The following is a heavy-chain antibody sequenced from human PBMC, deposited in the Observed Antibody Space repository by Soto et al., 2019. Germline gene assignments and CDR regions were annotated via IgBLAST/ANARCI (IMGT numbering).Heavy chain of an antibody. J-gene: IGHJ4*02. Sequence: XGGIMLSAASRCFTVRNSGTFWVRQAAGKGLEWVSKINYSGSNIYYSKSVKGRFTISRDNAKNPLSLQMNSLTDEDTAIYHCASEALSGADCYFFEYWGPRTLVTVSS. V-gene: IGHV3-48*03. CDR2: INYSGSNI. D-gene: IGHD2-21*02. CDR3: ASEALSGADCYFFEY. CDR1: CFTVRNSG.